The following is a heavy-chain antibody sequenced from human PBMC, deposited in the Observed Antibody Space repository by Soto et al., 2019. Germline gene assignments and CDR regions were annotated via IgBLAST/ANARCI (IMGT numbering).Heavy chain of an antibody. CDR1: GGSISDYQ. D-gene: IGHD3-16*01. Sequence: QVQLQESGPGLVKPSETLSLTCSISGGSISDYQWNWIRQPPGKGLEWIGYIYYSGRTNYNPSLKSRLTISLDTSTRQCSLRLRSVTAADTAFYYCARMRGLGEISPYLDYWGQGALVTVSS. CDR3: ARMRGLGEISPYLDY. V-gene: IGHV4-59*01. J-gene: IGHJ4*02. CDR2: IYYSGRT.